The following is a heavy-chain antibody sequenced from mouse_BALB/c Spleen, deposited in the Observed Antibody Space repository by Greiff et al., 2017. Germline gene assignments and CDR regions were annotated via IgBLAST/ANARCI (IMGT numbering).Heavy chain of an antibody. CDR3: AREGGYQS. CDR2: INPGSGGT. V-gene: IGHV1-54*01. J-gene: IGHJ3*01. CDR1: GYAFTNYL. D-gene: IGHD2-2*01. Sequence: VQRVESGAELVRPGTSVKVSCKASGYAFTNYLIEWVKQRPGQGLEWIGVINPGSGGTNYNEKFKGKATLTADKSSSTAYMQLSSLTSDDSAVYFCAREGGYQSWGQGTLVTVSA.